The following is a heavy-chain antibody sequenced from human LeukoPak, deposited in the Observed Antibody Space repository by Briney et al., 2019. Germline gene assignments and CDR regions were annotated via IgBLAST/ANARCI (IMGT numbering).Heavy chain of an antibody. Sequence: GESLKISCEGSGYSFTSYGIDWVRQMPGKGLEWMGIIYPSNSDTRYSPSFQGQVTISADKSVSIAYLQWSSLKASDTAMYYCARHRHHDYWGQGTLVTVSS. J-gene: IGHJ4*02. CDR1: GYSFTSYG. V-gene: IGHV5-51*01. CDR3: ARHRHHDY. CDR2: IYPSNSDT.